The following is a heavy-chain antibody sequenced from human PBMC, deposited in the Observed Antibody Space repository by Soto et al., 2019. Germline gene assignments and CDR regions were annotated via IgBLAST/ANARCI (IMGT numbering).Heavy chain of an antibody. CDR1: GCTFSSYA. Sequence: SVKVSCKASGCTFSSYAISWVRQAPGQGLEWMGGIIPIFGTANYAQKFQGRVTITADESTSTAYMELSSLRSEDTAVYYCARGGVVGATSFDYWGQGTLVTVSS. CDR2: IIPIFGTA. D-gene: IGHD1-26*01. V-gene: IGHV1-69*13. CDR3: ARGGVVGATSFDY. J-gene: IGHJ4*02.